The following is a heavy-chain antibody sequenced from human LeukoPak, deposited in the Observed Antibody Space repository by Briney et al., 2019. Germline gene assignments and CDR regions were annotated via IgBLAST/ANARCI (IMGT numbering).Heavy chain of an antibody. Sequence: GGSLRLSCATSTFIFSDYWMSWVRQTPGKGLEWVANIREDGSEKYYVDSVKGRFTISRDNAKNTLYLQMNSLRAEDTAVYYCAKGVTTVDYWGQGTLVTVSS. CDR1: TFIFSDYW. CDR2: IREDGSEK. D-gene: IGHD4-17*01. J-gene: IGHJ4*02. V-gene: IGHV3-7*01. CDR3: AKGVTTVDY.